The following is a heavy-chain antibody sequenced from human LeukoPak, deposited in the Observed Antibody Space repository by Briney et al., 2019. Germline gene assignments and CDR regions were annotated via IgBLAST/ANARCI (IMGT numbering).Heavy chain of an antibody. J-gene: IGHJ4*02. CDR3: ARDLTGLGGYCFDY. CDR2: ISSSGSTI. CDR1: GFTFSSYE. V-gene: IGHV3-48*03. Sequence: GGSLRLSCGASGFTFSSYEMNWVRQAPGKGLEWVSYISSSGSTIYYADSVKGRFSISRDNAMNSLYLQMNSLRAEDTAVYYCARDLTGLGGYCFDYWGLGTLVTVSS. D-gene: IGHD3-22*01.